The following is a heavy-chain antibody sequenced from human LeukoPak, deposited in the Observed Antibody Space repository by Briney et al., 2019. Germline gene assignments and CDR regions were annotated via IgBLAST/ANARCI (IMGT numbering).Heavy chain of an antibody. D-gene: IGHD3-22*01. CDR3: ARDQGYYDSSGAFDI. CDR1: GGTFSSYA. J-gene: IGHJ3*02. V-gene: IGHV1-69*05. Sequence: ASVKVSCTASGGTFSSYAISWVRQAPGQGLEWMGGIIPIFGTANYAQKFQGRVTITTDESTSTAYMELSSLRSEDTAVYYCARDQGYYDSSGAFDIWGQGTMVTVSS. CDR2: IIPIFGTA.